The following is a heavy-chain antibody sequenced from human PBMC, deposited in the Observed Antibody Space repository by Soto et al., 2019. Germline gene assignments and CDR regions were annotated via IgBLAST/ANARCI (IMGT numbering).Heavy chain of an antibody. Sequence: EVQLVESGGGLVQPGGSLRLSCAASGFALSSHSMNWVRQAPGKGLEWVSLISPNSADKFYADAVKGRFTISRDSAENSVWLQLDSLRAEDTAVYYCTREFQRWVRREFECWGQGALVIVSS. CDR2: ISPNSADK. J-gene: IGHJ4*02. V-gene: IGHV3-21*01. D-gene: IGHD3-10*01. CDR3: TREFQRWVRREFEC. CDR1: GFALSSHS.